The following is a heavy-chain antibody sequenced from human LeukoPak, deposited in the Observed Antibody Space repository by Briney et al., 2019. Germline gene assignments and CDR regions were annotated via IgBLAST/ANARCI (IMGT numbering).Heavy chain of an antibody. D-gene: IGHD3-16*01. V-gene: IGHV3-15*01. CDR2: IKSKTDGGTT. Sequence: GGSLRLSCAASGFTFSNAWMSWVRQAPGKGLEWVGRIKSKTDGGTTDYAAPVKGRFTISRDDSKNTLYLQTNSLKTEDTAVYYCTTGLGGYYDYVWGSELFDYWGQGTLVTVSS. CDR3: TTGLGGYYDYVWGSELFDY. J-gene: IGHJ4*02. CDR1: GFTFSNAW.